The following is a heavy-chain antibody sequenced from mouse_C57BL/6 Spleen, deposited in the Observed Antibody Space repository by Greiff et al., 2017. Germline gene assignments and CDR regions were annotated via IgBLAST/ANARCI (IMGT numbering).Heavy chain of an antibody. V-gene: IGHV1-82*01. Sequence: VMLVESGPELVKPGASVKISCKASGYAFSSSWMNWVKQRPGKGLEWIGRIYPGDGDTNYNGKFKGKATLTADKSSSTAYMQLSSLTSEDSAVYFCARSHYDYDGAWYFYGWGTVTTVTV. CDR3: ARSHYDYDGAWYFYG. D-gene: IGHD2-4*01. CDR2: IYPGDGDT. CDR1: GYAFSSSW. J-gene: IGHJ1*03.